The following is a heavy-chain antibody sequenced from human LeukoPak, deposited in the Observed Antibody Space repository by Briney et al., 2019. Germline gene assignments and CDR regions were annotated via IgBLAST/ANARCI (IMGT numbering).Heavy chain of an antibody. V-gene: IGHV4-34*01. CDR2: INHSGST. CDR1: GGSFSGYY. Sequence: PSETLSLTCAVYGGSFSGYYWSWIRQPPGKGLEWIGEINHSGSTNYNPPLKSRVTISVDTSKNQFSLKLSSVTAADTAVYYCARRVTSHGDYWGQGTLVTVSS. D-gene: IGHD5/OR15-5a*01. CDR3: ARRVTSHGDY. J-gene: IGHJ4*02.